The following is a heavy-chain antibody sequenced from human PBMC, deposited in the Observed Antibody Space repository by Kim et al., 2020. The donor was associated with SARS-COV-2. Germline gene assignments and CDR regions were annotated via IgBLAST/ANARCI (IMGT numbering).Heavy chain of an antibody. CDR2: IKSKTDGGTT. D-gene: IGHD6-13*01. V-gene: IGHV3-15*01. CDR1: GFTFSNAW. CDR3: TTGHPGYSSSWYLSYYSYYGMDV. Sequence: GGSLRLSCAASGFTFSNAWMSWVRQAPGKGLEWVGRIKSKTDGGTTDYAAPVKGRFTISRDDSKNTLYLQMNSQKTEDTAVYYCTTGHPGYSSSWYLSYYSYYGMDVWGQGTTVTVSS. J-gene: IGHJ6*02.